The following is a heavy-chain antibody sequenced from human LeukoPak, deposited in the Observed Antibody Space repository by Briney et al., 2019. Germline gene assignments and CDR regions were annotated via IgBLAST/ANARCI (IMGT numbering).Heavy chain of an antibody. V-gene: IGHV3-21*01. Sequence: GGSLRLSCAASGFTFSSYSMHWVRQAPGKGLEWVSSISSSSSYIYYADSVKGRFTISRDNAKNSLYLQMNSLRAEDTAVYYCARDRGVIFGVVIIGYFDYWGQGTLVTVSS. CDR3: ARDRGVIFGVVIIGYFDY. CDR1: GFTFSSYS. D-gene: IGHD3-3*01. CDR2: ISSSSSYI. J-gene: IGHJ4*02.